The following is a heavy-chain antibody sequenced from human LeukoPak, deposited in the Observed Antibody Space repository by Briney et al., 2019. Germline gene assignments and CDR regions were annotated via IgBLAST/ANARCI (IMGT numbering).Heavy chain of an antibody. CDR2: ISTGGGST. CDR3: AKDARAYDSGPLDY. J-gene: IGHJ4*02. CDR1: GFTFSKYV. V-gene: IGHV3-23*01. D-gene: IGHD3-10*01. Sequence: GGSLRLSCAASGFTFSKYVMRWVRQAPGKGLEWVSAISTGGGSTYYAASVKGRFTISRDNSKNTLYLQMNSLRAEDTAVYYCAKDARAYDSGPLDYWGQGTLVTVSS.